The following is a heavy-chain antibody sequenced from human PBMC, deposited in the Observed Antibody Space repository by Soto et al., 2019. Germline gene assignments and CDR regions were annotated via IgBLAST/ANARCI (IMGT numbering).Heavy chain of an antibody. J-gene: IGHJ1*01. Sequence: EVQLLESGGGLVQPGGSLRLSCAASGLTFSNYGMTWVRQAPGKGLEWVSAISGSGDTYNVDSLKARFTISRDNSKSTLFLQMNNLRDEDTAVYYCATYGGDSGGFEYFKHWGQGTLVTVSS. V-gene: IGHV3-23*01. CDR1: GLTFSNYG. D-gene: IGHD2-21*02. CDR3: ATYGGDSGGFEYFKH. CDR2: ISGSGDT.